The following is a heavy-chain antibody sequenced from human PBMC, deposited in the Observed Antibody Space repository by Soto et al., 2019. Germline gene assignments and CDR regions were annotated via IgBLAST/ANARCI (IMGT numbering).Heavy chain of an antibody. Sequence: QVQLVESGGGVVQPGRSLRLSCAASGFTFSSYAMHWVRQAPGKGLEWVAVISYDGSNKYYADSVKGRFTISRDNSKNTLYLQMNSLRSEDTAVYYCTGSIAPENWGQGTLVTVSS. V-gene: IGHV3-30-3*01. D-gene: IGHD6-6*01. J-gene: IGHJ4*02. CDR3: TGSIAPEN. CDR1: GFTFSSYA. CDR2: ISYDGSNK.